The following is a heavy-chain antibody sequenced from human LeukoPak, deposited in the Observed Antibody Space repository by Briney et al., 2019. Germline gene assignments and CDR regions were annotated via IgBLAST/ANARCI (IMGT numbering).Heavy chain of an antibody. CDR1: GFTFTNAW. CDR2: IKSKGDGETT. J-gene: IGHJ4*02. D-gene: IGHD3-10*01. Sequence: KPGGSLRLSCVASGFTFTNAWMSWVRQAPGKGLEWVGLIKSKGDGETTDYAAPVKGRFTMSRDDSEATLYLQMHSLTDEDTAVYYCITDLGLTMIRGVLVSWGQGALVTVSS. V-gene: IGHV3-15*01. CDR3: ITDLGLTMIRGVLVS.